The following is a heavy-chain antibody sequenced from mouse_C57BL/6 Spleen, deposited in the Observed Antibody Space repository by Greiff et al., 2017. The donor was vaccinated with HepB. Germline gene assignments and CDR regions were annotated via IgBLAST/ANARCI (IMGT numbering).Heavy chain of an antibody. D-gene: IGHD4-1*02. J-gene: IGHJ1*03. CDR1: GFTFTDYY. CDR2: IRNKANGYTT. V-gene: IGHV7-3*01. Sequence: EVNLVESGGGLVQPGGSLSLSCAASGFTFTDYYMSWVRQPPGKALEWLGFIRNKANGYTTEFSASVKGRFTISRDNSQSILYLQMNALRAEDSATYYCARSTGWYVDVWGTGTTVTVSS. CDR3: ARSTGWYVDV.